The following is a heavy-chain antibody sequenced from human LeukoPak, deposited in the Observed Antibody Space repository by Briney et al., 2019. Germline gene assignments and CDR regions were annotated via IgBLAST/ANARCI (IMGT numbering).Heavy chain of an antibody. CDR1: GASIKSYH. D-gene: IGHD2/OR15-2a*01. J-gene: IGHJ4*02. CDR2: IYSSGRV. Sequence: SETLSLTCSVSGASIKSYHRSWIRQSAGTGLEWIGRIYSSGRVDHNPSLENRVSMSVDTSRNELLLELDSVTAADTGVYYCSALHYFGHGYTRIWAQGTLVTVSS. CDR3: SALHYFGHGYTRI. V-gene: IGHV4-4*07.